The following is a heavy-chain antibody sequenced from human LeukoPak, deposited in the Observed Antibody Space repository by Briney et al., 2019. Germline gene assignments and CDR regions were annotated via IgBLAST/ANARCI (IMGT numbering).Heavy chain of an antibody. CDR2: MNPNSGNT. D-gene: IGHD3-22*01. V-gene: IGHV1-8*02. J-gene: IGHJ4*02. Sequence: ASVKVSCKASGYIFSSYDINWVRQATGQGLEWMGWMNPNSGNTGYAQKFQGRVTMTRDTSTSTVYMELSSLRSEDTAVYYCARGMMIPWAHFDYWGQGTLVTVSS. CDR1: GYIFSSYD. CDR3: ARGMMIPWAHFDY.